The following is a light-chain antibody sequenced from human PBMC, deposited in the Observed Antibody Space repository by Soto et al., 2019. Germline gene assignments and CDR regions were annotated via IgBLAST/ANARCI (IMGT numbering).Light chain of an antibody. CDR3: QQYNSYSYT. Sequence: DIPMTQSPSTLSASVGDRVTITCRASQSISSWLAWYQQKPGKAPKLLNYKASSLESGVPSRFSRSGSGTEFTFTISSLQPDDFATYYGQQYNSYSYTFGQGTKLEIK. J-gene: IGKJ2*01. V-gene: IGKV1-5*03. CDR1: QSISSW. CDR2: KAS.